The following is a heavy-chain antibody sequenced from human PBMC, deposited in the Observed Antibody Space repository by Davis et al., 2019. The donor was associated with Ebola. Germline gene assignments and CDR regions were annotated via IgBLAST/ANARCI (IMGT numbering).Heavy chain of an antibody. V-gene: IGHV1-69*13. D-gene: IGHD2-2*01. J-gene: IGHJ3*02. CDR2: IIPIFGTA. CDR3: ARNTPHCSSDDCYSDDAIDI. Sequence: SVKVSCKASGGTFSSYAISWVRQAPGQGLEWMGGIIPIFGTANYAQKFQGRVTITADESTSTAYMELSSLRPEDTAVYYCARNTPHCSSDDCYSDDAIDIWGQGTLVTVSS. CDR1: GGTFSSYA.